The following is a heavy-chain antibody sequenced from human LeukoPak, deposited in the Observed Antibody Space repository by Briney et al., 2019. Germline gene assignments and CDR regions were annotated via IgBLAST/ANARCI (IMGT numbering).Heavy chain of an antibody. CDR3: AKNPPSSPFVVVPAAIIDYYYYMDV. V-gene: IGHV3-23*01. CDR2: ISGSGGST. J-gene: IGHJ6*03. D-gene: IGHD2-2*02. CDR1: GFTFSSYA. Sequence: GGSLRLSCAASGFTFSSYAMSWVRQAPGKGLEWVSAISGSGGSTYYADSVKGRFTISRDNSKNTLYLQMNSLRAEDTAVYYCAKNPPSSPFVVVPAAIIDYYYYMDVWGKGTTVTVSS.